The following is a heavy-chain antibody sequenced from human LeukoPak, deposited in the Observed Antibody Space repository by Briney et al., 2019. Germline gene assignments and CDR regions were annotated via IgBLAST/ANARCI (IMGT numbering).Heavy chain of an antibody. V-gene: IGHV4-59*08. CDR1: GGSISSYY. CDR2: IYYSGST. Sequence: SETLSLTCTDSGGSISSYYWSWIRQPPGKGLEWIGYIYYSGSTNYNPSLKSRVTISVDTSKNQFSLKLSSVTAADTAVYYCARHEYWFDPWGQGTLVTVSS. J-gene: IGHJ5*02. CDR3: ARHEYWFDP.